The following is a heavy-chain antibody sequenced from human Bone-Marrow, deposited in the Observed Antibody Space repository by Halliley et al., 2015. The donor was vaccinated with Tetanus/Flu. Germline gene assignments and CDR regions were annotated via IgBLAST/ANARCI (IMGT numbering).Heavy chain of an antibody. Sequence: ISYEGGNKYFADSVRDRVTISRDNSKNPVFLQMNSLRHDDTAVYYCAKGLNRFGNTWSYDGFDVWGQGTLVIVTS. D-gene: IGHD6-13*01. CDR2: ISYEGGNK. V-gene: IGHV3-30*18. J-gene: IGHJ3*01. CDR3: AKGLNRFGNTWSYDGFDV.